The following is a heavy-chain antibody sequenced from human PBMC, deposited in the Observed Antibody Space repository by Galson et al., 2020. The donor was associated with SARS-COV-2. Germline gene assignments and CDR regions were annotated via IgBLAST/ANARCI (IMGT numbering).Heavy chain of an antibody. Sequence: TGGSLSLSCAASGFSFSTYSMNWVRQAPGKGLEWVSFISSSSGNIYYAESVKGRFTISRDNAKNSLSLHLNSLRAEDSAVYFCARDGCSGGDCYSYGMDVWGQGTTVTVSS. CDR3: ARDGCSGGDCYSYGMDV. D-gene: IGHD2-15*01. CDR2: ISSSSGNI. V-gene: IGHV3-21*01. CDR1: GFSFSTYS. J-gene: IGHJ6*02.